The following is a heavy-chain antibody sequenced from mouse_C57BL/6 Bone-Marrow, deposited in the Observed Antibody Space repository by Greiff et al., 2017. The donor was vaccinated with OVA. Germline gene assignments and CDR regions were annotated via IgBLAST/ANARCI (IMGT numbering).Heavy chain of an antibody. Sequence: VQLQQSGAELVKPGASVKISCKASGYAFSSYWMNWVKQRPGKGLEWIGQIYPGDGDTKYNGKFKGKATLTADKSSSTAYMQLSSLTSEDSAVYFCARDDGYSLYCDYWGQGTTLTVSS. J-gene: IGHJ2*01. CDR2: IYPGDGDT. CDR3: ARDDGYSLYCDY. CDR1: GYAFSSYW. D-gene: IGHD2-3*01. V-gene: IGHV1-80*01.